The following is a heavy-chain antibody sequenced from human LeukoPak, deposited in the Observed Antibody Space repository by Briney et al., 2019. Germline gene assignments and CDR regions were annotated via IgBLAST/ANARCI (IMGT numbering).Heavy chain of an antibody. V-gene: IGHV4-59*11. D-gene: IGHD4/OR15-4a*01. CDR3: ARSAAPSGAETNWFDP. CDR1: GGSTSSHY. CDR2: LSHMGTT. Sequence: PSEPLSLTCTISGGSTSSHYWRWFRQPPGKGLEWIGDLSHMGTTNYNPSLESRVAVSGDTSKRHFSLRLSSVTAADTAVYYCARSAAPSGAETNWFDPWGQGILVIVSS. J-gene: IGHJ5*02.